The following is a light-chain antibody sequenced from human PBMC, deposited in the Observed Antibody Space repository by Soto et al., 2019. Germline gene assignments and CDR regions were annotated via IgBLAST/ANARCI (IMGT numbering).Light chain of an antibody. CDR1: SSDVGRYDY. Sequence: QSVLAQPASVSGSPGQSITISCTGTSSDVGRYDYVSWYQQHPGKAPKLMIHEVSYRPSGVSSRFSGSKSGNTASLTISGLQAEDEAEYHCCSNTNRATYVFGTGTKVTVL. J-gene: IGLJ1*01. CDR2: EVS. CDR3: CSNTNRATYV. V-gene: IGLV2-14*01.